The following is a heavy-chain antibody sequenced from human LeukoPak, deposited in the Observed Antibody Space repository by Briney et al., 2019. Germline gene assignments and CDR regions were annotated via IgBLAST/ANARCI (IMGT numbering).Heavy chain of an antibody. Sequence: SETLSLTCTVSGGSISSYYWSWIRQPPGKGLEWIGYIYYSGSTNYNPSLKSRVTISVDTSKNQFSLKLSSVTAADTAVYYCARDSMVEMATPYYYGMDVWGQGTTVTVSS. CDR2: IYYSGST. CDR3: ARDSMVEMATPYYYGMDV. D-gene: IGHD5-24*01. V-gene: IGHV4-59*01. CDR1: GGSISSYY. J-gene: IGHJ6*02.